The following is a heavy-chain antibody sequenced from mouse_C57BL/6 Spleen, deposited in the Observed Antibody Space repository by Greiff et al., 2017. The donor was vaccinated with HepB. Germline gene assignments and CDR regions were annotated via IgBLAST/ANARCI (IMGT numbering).Heavy chain of an antibody. CDR2: IWRGGST. J-gene: IGHJ4*01. CDR1: GFSLTSYG. D-gene: IGHD1-1*01. Sequence: VQLVESGPGLVQPSQSLSITCTVSGFSLTSYGVHWVRQSPGKGLEWLGVIWRGGSTDYNAAFMSRLSITKDNSKSQVFFKMNSLQADDTAIYYCAKNAPLTTVVARGAMDYWGQGTSVTVSS. V-gene: IGHV2-5*01. CDR3: AKNAPLTTVVARGAMDY.